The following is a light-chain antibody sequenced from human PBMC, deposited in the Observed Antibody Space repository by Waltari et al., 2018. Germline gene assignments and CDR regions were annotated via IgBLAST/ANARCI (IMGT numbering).Light chain of an antibody. V-gene: IGLV2-11*01. CDR2: DIN. Sequence: QSALTQPRSVSGSPGQSVTISCTGTSSDVGGYNYVSWYQQHPDKAPKLLIYDINNRPSGVPDRFSGSQSGNPASLTISGLQAEDEADYYCCSYVGSNIYWVFGGGTKLTVL. CDR3: CSYVGSNIYWV. J-gene: IGLJ3*02. CDR1: SSDVGGYNY.